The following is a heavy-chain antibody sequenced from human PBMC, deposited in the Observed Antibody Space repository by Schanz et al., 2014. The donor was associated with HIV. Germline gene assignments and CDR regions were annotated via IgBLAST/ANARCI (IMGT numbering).Heavy chain of an antibody. CDR2: IYSSGST. J-gene: IGHJ5*02. CDR1: GDSISSYY. Sequence: QVQLQESGPGPVKPSETLSLTCTVSGDSISSYYWNWIRQPAGKGLEWIGHIYSSGSTKYNPSLKSPLTMSAATSKNQLSLKPTSVTAADTAVYYCARQRQTEGYCSGGSCGGWGWFDPWGQGTLVTVSS. D-gene: IGHD2-15*01. CDR3: ARQRQTEGYCSGGSCGGWGWFDP. V-gene: IGHV4-4*07.